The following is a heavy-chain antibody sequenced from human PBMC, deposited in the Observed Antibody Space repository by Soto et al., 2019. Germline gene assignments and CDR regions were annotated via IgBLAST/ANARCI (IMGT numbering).Heavy chain of an antibody. CDR2: ISSSSSTI. D-gene: IGHD2-15*01. CDR3: AHRHCSGGSCYSDVADY. J-gene: IGHJ4*02. V-gene: IGHV3-48*02. Sequence: PGGSLRLSCAASGFTFSSYSMNWVRQAPGKGLEWVSYISSSSSTIYYADSVKGRFTISRDNAKNSLYLQMNSLRDEDTAVYYCAHRHCSGGSCYSDVADYWGQGTLVTVSS. CDR1: GFTFSSYS.